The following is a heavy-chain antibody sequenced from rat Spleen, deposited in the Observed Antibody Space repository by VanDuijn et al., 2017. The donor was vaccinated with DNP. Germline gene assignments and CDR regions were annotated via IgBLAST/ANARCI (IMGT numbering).Heavy chain of an antibody. Sequence: EVQLVESGGGLVEPGRSLKLSCAASGFTFSNYDMAWVRQAPKKGLEWVATISYDGSSTYYRDSVKGRFTISRDNAKSTLYLQMDSLRSEDTATYYCTTGDWLGFAYWGQGTLVTVSS. D-gene: IGHD1-12*03. J-gene: IGHJ3*01. V-gene: IGHV5S10*01. CDR1: GFTFSNYD. CDR3: TTGDWLGFAY. CDR2: ISYDGSST.